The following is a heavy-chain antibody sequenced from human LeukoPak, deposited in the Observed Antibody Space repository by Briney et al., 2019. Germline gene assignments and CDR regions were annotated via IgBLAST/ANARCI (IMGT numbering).Heavy chain of an antibody. Sequence: PSETLSLTCTVAGGSISIFYWSWIRQPPGKGLEWSGDIYYSGTTNYNPSLKSRLTISLDTSKNQFSLRLTSVTAADTAVYYCARIDAVAATPTSFDYWGQGTLVTVSS. CDR1: GGSISIFY. J-gene: IGHJ4*02. D-gene: IGHD6-19*01. V-gene: IGHV4-59*01. CDR3: ARIDAVAATPTSFDY. CDR2: IYYSGTT.